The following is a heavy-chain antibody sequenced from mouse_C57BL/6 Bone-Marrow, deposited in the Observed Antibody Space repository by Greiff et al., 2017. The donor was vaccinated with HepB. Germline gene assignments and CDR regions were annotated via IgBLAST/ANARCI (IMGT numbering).Heavy chain of an antibody. CDR2: INPGSGGT. CDR3: ARGYGKGD. Sequence: VKLQESGAELVRPGTSVKVSCKASGSAFTNYLIEWVKQRPGQGLEWIGVINPGSGGTNYNEKFKGTATLTADKSSSTAYMQLSSLTSEDSAVYFCARGYGKGDWGQGTTLTVSS. CDR1: GSAFTNYL. J-gene: IGHJ2*01. V-gene: IGHV1-54*01. D-gene: IGHD1-1*01.